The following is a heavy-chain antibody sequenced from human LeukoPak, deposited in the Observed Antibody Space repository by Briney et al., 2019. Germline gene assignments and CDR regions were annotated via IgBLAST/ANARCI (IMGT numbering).Heavy chain of an antibody. J-gene: IGHJ3*02. V-gene: IGHV4-34*01. Sequence: SETLSLTCAVYGGSFSGYSWTWIRQPPGKGLEWIGEIDRSGSTNYNPSLKSRVAISVDTSKNQFSLKLSSVTAADTAVYYCARDFKGAFDIWGQGTMVTVSS. CDR1: GGSFSGYS. CDR2: IDRSGST. CDR3: ARDFKGAFDI.